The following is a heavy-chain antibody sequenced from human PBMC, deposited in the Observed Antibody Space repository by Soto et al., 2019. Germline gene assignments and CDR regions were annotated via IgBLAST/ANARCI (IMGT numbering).Heavy chain of an antibody. CDR1: GFSFSNHG. J-gene: IGHJ4*02. D-gene: IGHD6-19*01. V-gene: IGHV3-30*03. Sequence: GGSLRLSCVASGFSFSNHGMHWVRQAPGKGLEWVAVISYDGSNKDYVESVKGRFTISRDNSKNTLYLQINSLRVEDTAVFYCARNSRATVAGAPDYWGQGT. CDR2: ISYDGSNK. CDR3: ARNSRATVAGAPDY.